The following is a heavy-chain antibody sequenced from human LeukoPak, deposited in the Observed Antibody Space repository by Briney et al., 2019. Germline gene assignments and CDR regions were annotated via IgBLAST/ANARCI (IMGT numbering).Heavy chain of an antibody. J-gene: IGHJ6*02. V-gene: IGHV1-2*06. CDR1: GYTFTGYH. Sequence: GASVKVSCKASGYTFTGYHMHWVRQAPGQGLEWMGRINPNSGDTNYAQKFQGRVTMTRDTSISTAYMELSRLRSDDTAVYYCATDISNYYGMDVWGQGTTVTVSS. CDR2: INPNSGDT. CDR3: ATDISNYYGMDV.